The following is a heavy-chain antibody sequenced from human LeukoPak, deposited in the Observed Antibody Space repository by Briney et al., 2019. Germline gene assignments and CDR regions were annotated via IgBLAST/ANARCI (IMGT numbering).Heavy chain of an antibody. CDR2: ISWNSGSI. Sequence: PGGSLRLSCAASGFTFDDYAMHWVRQAPGKGLEWVSGISWNSGSIGYADSVEGRFTISRDNAKNSLYLEMSSLRVEDTALYYCTKAPGDSSGRDFSDIWGQGTMVTVSS. D-gene: IGHD3-22*01. CDR3: TKAPGDSSGRDFSDI. V-gene: IGHV3-9*01. CDR1: GFTFDDYA. J-gene: IGHJ3*02.